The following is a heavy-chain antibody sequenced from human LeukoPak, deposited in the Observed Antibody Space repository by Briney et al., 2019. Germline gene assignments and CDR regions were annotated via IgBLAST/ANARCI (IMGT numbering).Heavy chain of an antibody. J-gene: IGHJ3*02. V-gene: IGHV4-59*01. CDR3: ARDYVWGRHDAFDI. D-gene: IGHD3-16*01. CDR2: IYYSGST. CDR1: GGSISSYY. Sequence: SETLSLTCTVSGGSISSYYWSWIRQPPGKGLEWIGYIYYSGSTNYNPSLKSRVTISVDTSKNQFSLELSSVTAADTAVYYCARDYVWGRHDAFDIWGQGTMVTVSS.